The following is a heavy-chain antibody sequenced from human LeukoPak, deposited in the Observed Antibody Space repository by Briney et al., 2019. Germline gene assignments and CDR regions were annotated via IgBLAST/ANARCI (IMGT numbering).Heavy chain of an antibody. CDR1: GYTFTGYY. V-gene: IGHV1-2*02. J-gene: IGHJ3*02. CDR2: INPNSGGT. Sequence: AASVKVSCKASGYTFTGYYMHWVRQAPGQGLEWMGWINPNSGGTNYAQKFQGRATMTRDTSISTAYMELSRLRSDDTAVYYCARDRSYGAFDIWGQGTMVTVSS. D-gene: IGHD4-17*01. CDR3: ARDRSYGAFDI.